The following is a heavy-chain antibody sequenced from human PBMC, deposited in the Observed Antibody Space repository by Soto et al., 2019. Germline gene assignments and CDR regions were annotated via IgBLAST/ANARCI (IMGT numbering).Heavy chain of an antibody. CDR2: NSNTATT. CDR3: ARGMAEEQIFYYFDY. V-gene: IGHV4-39*07. CDR1: GGSISSSSYC. Sequence: PSETLSLTCTVSGGSISSSSYCWVWIRQPPGGGLESIGSNSNTATTNYNPSLKNRVTISVDTSKNQFYLKLSSVTAADTAVYYCARGMAEEQIFYYFDYWGQGALVTVSS. D-gene: IGHD3-9*01. J-gene: IGHJ4*02.